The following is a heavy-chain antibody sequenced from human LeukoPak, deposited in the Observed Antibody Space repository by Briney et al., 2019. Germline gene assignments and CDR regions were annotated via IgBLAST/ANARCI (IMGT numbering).Heavy chain of an antibody. Sequence: SETLSLTCTVSGGPISSYYWSWIRQPPGKGLEWIGYIYYSGSTDYNPPLQSRVTMSIDTSKNQFSLNLSSVTAADTAVYYCAIYDVSGYKYNYIARWGQGTLVTVSS. CDR3: AIYDVSGYKYNYIAR. CDR2: IYYSGST. CDR1: GGPISSYY. V-gene: IGHV4-59*01. J-gene: IGHJ4*02. D-gene: IGHD3-22*01.